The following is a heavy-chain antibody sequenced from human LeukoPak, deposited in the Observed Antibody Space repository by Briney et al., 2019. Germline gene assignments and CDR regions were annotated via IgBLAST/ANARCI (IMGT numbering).Heavy chain of an antibody. CDR3: TRLLSMVRGVVNWFDP. CDR1: GFTFSGSA. Sequence: GGSLRLSCAASGFTFSGSAMHWVHQASGKGLEWVGRIRSKANSYATAYAASVKGRFTISRDDSKNTAYLQMNSLKTEDTAVYYCTRLLSMVRGVVNWFDPWGQGTLVTVSS. D-gene: IGHD3-10*01. V-gene: IGHV3-73*01. J-gene: IGHJ5*02. CDR2: IRSKANSYAT.